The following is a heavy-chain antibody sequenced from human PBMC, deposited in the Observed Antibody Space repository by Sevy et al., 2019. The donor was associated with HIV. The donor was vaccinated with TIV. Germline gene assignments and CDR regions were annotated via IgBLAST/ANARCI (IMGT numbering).Heavy chain of an antibody. J-gene: IGHJ3*02. CDR3: ARARGGSYSSGWYGVAFDI. CDR2: IWYDGSNK. Sequence: GGSLRLSCAASGFTFSSYGMHWVRQAPGKGLEWVAVIWYDGSNKYYADSVKGRFTISRDNSKNTLYLQMNSLRAEDTAVYYCARARGGSYSSGWYGVAFDIWGQGTMVTVSS. D-gene: IGHD6-19*01. V-gene: IGHV3-33*01. CDR1: GFTFSSYG.